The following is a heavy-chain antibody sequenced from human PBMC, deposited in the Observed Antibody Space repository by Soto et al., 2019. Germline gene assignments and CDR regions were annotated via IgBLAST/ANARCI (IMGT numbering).Heavy chain of an antibody. CDR2: IIPIFGTA. CDR3: SGMTH. CDR1: VGTFSSYA. Sequence: SVQVSCQGSVGTFSSYAISLVRQAPAPALEWTGGIIPIFGTANYAQQSLGRVTITADKSTSPAPMLLGSVLSDHTAHSHCSGMTHWGQGTLVTVSS. J-gene: IGHJ4*02. V-gene: IGHV1-69*06. D-gene: IGHD2-21*02.